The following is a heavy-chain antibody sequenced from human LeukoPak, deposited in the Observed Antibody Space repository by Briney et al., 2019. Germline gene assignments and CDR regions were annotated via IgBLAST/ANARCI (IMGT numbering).Heavy chain of an antibody. CDR1: GFTFSSYW. J-gene: IGHJ6*04. V-gene: IGHV3-7*01. D-gene: IGHD3-10*02. CDR2: IEQVGSEI. CDR3: AELGITMIGGV. Sequence: GGSLRLSCAASGFTFSSYWMSWVRQAPGKGLEWVANIEQVGSEIYYVDSAKGRFTISRDNAKNSLYLQMNSLRAEDTAVYYCAELGITMIGGVWGKGTTVTISS.